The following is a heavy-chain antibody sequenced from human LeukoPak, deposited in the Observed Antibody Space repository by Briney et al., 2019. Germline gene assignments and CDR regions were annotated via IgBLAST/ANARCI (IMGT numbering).Heavy chain of an antibody. CDR2: INTGGSST. J-gene: IGHJ4*02. CDR1: GFTFSSYW. V-gene: IGHV3-74*01. D-gene: IGHD5-24*01. Sequence: SGGSLRLSCAASGFTFSSYWMHWVRQAPGKGLVWVSRINTGGSSTDYADSVKGRLTISRDNAKNTLYLQMNSLRAEDTAVYYCSRDLRGRDDYWGQGILVIVSS. CDR3: SRDLRGRDDY.